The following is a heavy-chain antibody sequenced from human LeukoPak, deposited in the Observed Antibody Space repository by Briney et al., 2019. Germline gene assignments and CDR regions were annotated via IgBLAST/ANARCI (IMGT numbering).Heavy chain of an antibody. Sequence: PGGSLRVSCAASGFTFSSYSMNWVRQAPGKGLEWVSSISSSSSYIYYADSVKGRFTISRDNAKNSLYLQMNSLRAEDTAMYYCARLYCSSTSCHFDYRGQGTLVTVSS. V-gene: IGHV3-21*01. D-gene: IGHD2-2*01. CDR1: GFTFSSYS. CDR3: ARLYCSSTSCHFDY. J-gene: IGHJ4*02. CDR2: ISSSSSYI.